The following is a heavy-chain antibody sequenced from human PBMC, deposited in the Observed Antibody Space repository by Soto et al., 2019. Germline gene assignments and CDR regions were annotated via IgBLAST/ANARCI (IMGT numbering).Heavy chain of an antibody. CDR1: GFTFSSYA. Sequence: GGSLRLSCAASGFTFSSYAMHWVRQAPGKGLEYVSAISSNGGSTYYANSVKGRFTISRDNSKNTLYLQMGSLRAEDMAVYYCARSPSRKWELHFDYWGQGTLVTGSS. CDR3: ARSPSRKWELHFDY. CDR2: ISSNGGST. J-gene: IGHJ4*02. V-gene: IGHV3-64*01. D-gene: IGHD1-26*01.